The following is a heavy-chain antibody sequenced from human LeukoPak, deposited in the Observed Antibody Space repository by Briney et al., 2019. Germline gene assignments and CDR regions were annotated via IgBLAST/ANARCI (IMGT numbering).Heavy chain of an antibody. V-gene: IGHV1-18*01. CDR2: ISAYNGNT. CDR3: ARDYYDSSGYYYFDY. CDR1: GYTFTSYG. J-gene: IGHJ4*02. Sequence: ASVKVSCKASGYTFTSYGISWVRQAPGQGLEWMGWISAYNGNTNYAQKLQGRVTMTTDTSTSTAYMELRSLRSDDTAVYYCARDYYDSSGYYYFDYWGQGTLVTVSS. D-gene: IGHD3-22*01.